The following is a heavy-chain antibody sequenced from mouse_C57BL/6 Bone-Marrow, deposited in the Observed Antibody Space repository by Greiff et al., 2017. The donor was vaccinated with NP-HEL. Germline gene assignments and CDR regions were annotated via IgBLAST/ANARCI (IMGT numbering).Heavy chain of an antibody. Sequence: VQLQQSGAELVRPGTSVKMSCKASGYTFTNYWIGWAKQRPGHGLEWIGDIYPGGGYTNYNEKFKGKATLTADKSSSTAYMQFSSLTSEDSAIYYCARWNYYGSSPYYYAMDYWGQGTSVTVSS. D-gene: IGHD1-1*01. V-gene: IGHV1-63*01. CDR3: ARWNYYGSSPYYYAMDY. CDR2: IYPGGGYT. J-gene: IGHJ4*01. CDR1: GYTFTNYW.